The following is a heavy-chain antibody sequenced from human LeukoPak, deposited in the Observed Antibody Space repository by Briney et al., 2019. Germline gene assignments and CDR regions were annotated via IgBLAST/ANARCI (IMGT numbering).Heavy chain of an antibody. D-gene: IGHD5-18*01. V-gene: IGHV4-59*08. Sequence: SETLSLTCTVSGGSMSRYYWSWIRQPPGKGLEWIGYVYDNGITSYNPSLKSRVTISADTSKNQFSLNLISVTAADTAVYFCARHPGIQLRIDNWGQGTLVTVSS. CDR2: VYDNGIT. J-gene: IGHJ4*02. CDR3: ARHPGIQLRIDN. CDR1: GGSMSRYY.